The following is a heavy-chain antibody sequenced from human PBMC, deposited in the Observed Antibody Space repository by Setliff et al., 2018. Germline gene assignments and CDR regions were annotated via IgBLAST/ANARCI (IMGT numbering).Heavy chain of an antibody. CDR2: INPSGGST. CDR1: GYTFTSYY. J-gene: IGHJ4*02. Sequence: RASVKVSCKASGYTFTSYYMHWVRQAPGQGLEWMGIINPSGGSTSYAQKFQGRVTMTRDTSTSTVYMELSSLRSEDTAVYYCARDSRGEAGSTRQNTFDYWGQGTLVTVSS. V-gene: IGHV1-46*01. D-gene: IGHD2-2*01. CDR3: ARDSRGEAGSTRQNTFDY.